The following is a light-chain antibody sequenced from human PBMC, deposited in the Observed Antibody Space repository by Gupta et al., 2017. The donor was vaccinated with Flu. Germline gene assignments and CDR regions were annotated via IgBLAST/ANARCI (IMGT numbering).Light chain of an antibody. CDR3: QAWDSSTRV. Sequence: SQDLTLPPSVSVSIGQTASMTCSGDKWGDKDACWYQQTPDPSPVLVMYQDSKRPAGIPQLFSGSTSRNTATLTISGTQAMDEADYYCQAWDSSTRVFGGGTKLTVL. V-gene: IGLV3-1*01. J-gene: IGLJ2*01. CDR1: KWGDKD. CDR2: QDS.